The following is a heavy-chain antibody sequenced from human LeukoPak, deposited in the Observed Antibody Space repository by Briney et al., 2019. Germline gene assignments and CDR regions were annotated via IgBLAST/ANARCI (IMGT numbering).Heavy chain of an antibody. CDR3: ARGVIPIAAAAPGAFDI. Sequence: ASVKVSCKASGYTFTSYGISWVRQAPGQGLEWMGWISAYNGNTNYAQKLQGRVTMTTDTSTSTAYMELRSLRSDDTAVYYCARGVIPIAAAAPGAFDIWGQGTMVTVSS. V-gene: IGHV1-18*01. D-gene: IGHD6-13*01. CDR1: GYTFTSYG. J-gene: IGHJ3*02. CDR2: ISAYNGNT.